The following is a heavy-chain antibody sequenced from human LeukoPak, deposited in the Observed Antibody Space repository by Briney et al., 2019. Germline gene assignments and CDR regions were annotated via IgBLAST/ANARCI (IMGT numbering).Heavy chain of an antibody. V-gene: IGHV1-8*01. Sequence: ASVKVSCKASGYTFTSYDINWVRQATGQGLEWMGWMNPNSGNTGYAQKFQGRVTMTRSTSISTAYMELSSLRSEDTAVYYCARTRDYYDSSGYRVFDYWGQGTLVTVSS. CDR1: GYTFTSYD. D-gene: IGHD3-22*01. J-gene: IGHJ4*02. CDR2: MNPNSGNT. CDR3: ARTRDYYDSSGYRVFDY.